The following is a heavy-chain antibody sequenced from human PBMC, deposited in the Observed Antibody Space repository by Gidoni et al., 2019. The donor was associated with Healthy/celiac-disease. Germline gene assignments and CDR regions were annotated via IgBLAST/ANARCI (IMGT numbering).Heavy chain of an antibody. CDR3: ARVTHNWYFDL. CDR1: GYTFTSYG. V-gene: IGHV1-18*01. D-gene: IGHD2-21*01. CDR2: SSAYNGNT. Sequence: QVQLVQSGAEVTKPGASVKVSCMDSGYTFTSYGIRWVRQAPGQGLEWMGWSSAYNGNTNYAQKLQGRFTMTTDTSTSTAYMELRSLRSDDTAVYYCARVTHNWYFDLWGRGTLVTVSS. J-gene: IGHJ2*01.